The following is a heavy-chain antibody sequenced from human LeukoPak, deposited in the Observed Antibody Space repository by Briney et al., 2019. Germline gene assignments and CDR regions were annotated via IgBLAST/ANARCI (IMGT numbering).Heavy chain of an antibody. CDR2: ISSDSTTM. V-gene: IGHV3-48*02. Sequence: GGSLRLSCVASGFTFSTYIMNWVRQAPGKGLEWVSYISSDSTTMNYADSVRGRFIISRDNAKSSLFLQMNSLRDEDTAVYYCARGTATTGGYFQHCGPGTLVNVSS. J-gene: IGHJ1*01. D-gene: IGHD1-1*01. CDR1: GFTFSTYI. CDR3: ARGTATTGGYFQH.